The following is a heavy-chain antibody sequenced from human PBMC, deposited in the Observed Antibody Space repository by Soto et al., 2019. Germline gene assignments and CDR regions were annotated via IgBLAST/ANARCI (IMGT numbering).Heavy chain of an antibody. J-gene: IGHJ5*02. D-gene: IGHD6-13*01. V-gene: IGHV4-4*02. CDR2: TYHSGST. CDR1: GGSISSSNW. CDR3: ARGGAAAGTCWSHGFDP. Sequence: QVQLQESGPGLVKPSGTLSLTCAVSGGSISSSNWWSWVRQPPGKGLEWMGETYHSGSTNYNPSLKSRVTISVDKSKNQCSLKLSSVTAADTAVYYCARGGAAAGTCWSHGFDPWGQGTLVTVSS.